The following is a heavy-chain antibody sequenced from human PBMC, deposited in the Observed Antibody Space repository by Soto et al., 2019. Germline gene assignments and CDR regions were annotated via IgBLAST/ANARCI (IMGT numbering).Heavy chain of an antibody. V-gene: IGHV3-23*01. Sequence: GGSLRLSCAASGFTFSSYAMSWVRQAPGKGLEWVSAISGSGGSTYYADSVKGRFTISRDNSKNTLYLQMNSLRAEDTAVYYCAKDLNSVVAGTGGFDYWGQGTLVTVSS. D-gene: IGHD6-19*01. CDR1: GFTFSSYA. CDR2: ISGSGGST. CDR3: AKDLNSVVAGTGGFDY. J-gene: IGHJ4*02.